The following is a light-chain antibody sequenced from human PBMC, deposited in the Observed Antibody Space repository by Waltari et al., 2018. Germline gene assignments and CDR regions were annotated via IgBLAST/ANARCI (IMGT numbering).Light chain of an antibody. CDR2: EGT. CDR3: CSYAGSSPL. J-gene: IGLJ3*02. CDR1: TSDVVTYSL. Sequence: QSALTQPASVSGSPGQSITLSCAGATSDVVTYSLVSWYQQHPGNPPKLMIHEGTQRPSGISNRFSGSNSDNTASLTISGLQFEDEAYYYCCSYAGSSPLFGGGTRVTVL. V-gene: IGLV2-23*01.